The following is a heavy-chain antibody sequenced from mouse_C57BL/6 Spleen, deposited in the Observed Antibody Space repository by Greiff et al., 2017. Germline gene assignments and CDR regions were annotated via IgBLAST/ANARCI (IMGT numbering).Heavy chain of an antibody. CDR1: GFNIKDDY. D-gene: IGHD2-5*01. Sequence: EVQQQSGAELVRPGASVKLSCTASGFNIKDDYMHWVKQRPEQGLEWIGWIDPENGDTEYASKFQGKATITADTSSNTAYLQLSSLTSEDTAVYYCTRGSNQFAYWGQGTLVTVSA. CDR3: TRGSNQFAY. J-gene: IGHJ3*01. CDR2: IDPENGDT. V-gene: IGHV14-4*01.